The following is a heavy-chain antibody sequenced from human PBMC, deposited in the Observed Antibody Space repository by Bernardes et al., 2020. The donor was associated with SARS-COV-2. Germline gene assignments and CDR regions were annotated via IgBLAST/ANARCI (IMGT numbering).Heavy chain of an antibody. J-gene: IGHJ4*02. CDR1: GFTVSSNY. CDR2: IYSGGNT. Sequence: GGSLRLSCAASGFTVSSNYMSWVRQAPGKGLEWVSVIYSGGNTYYADSVKGRFTISRDNSQNTLNLQMNSLRAEDTAVYYCAREARYNDYLTPIDYWGQGTLVTVSS. CDR3: AREARYNDYLTPIDY. D-gene: IGHD5-12*01. V-gene: IGHV3-53*01.